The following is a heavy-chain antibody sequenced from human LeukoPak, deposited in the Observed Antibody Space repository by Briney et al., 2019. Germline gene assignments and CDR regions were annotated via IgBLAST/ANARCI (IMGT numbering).Heavy chain of an antibody. D-gene: IGHD6-13*01. CDR1: GFTFDDYA. CDR3: XXXXXXAGN. Sequence: GRSLRLSCAASGFTFDDYAMHWVRQAPGKGLEWVSGISWNSGSIGYADSVKRRFTISRDNAKNSLYLQMNSLRAEDTALYYXXXXXXXAGNXGXXTXVTVSS. J-gene: IGHJ1*01. V-gene: IGHV3-9*01. CDR2: ISWNSGSI.